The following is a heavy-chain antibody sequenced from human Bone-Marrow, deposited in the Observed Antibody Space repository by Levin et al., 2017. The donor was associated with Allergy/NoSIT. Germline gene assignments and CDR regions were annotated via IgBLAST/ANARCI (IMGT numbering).Heavy chain of an antibody. V-gene: IGHV3-33*01. Sequence: GGSLRLSCEASHFTFSSYAFHWVRQVPGKGLQWVAVIWADGTTTYYVDSVKGRFTISRDISRNTLFLQMNSLRDDDTAVYFCARDAGHYSLTIDFWGQGTLVTVSS. CDR3: ARDAGHYSLTIDF. J-gene: IGHJ4*02. D-gene: IGHD2-15*01. CDR1: HFTFSSYA. CDR2: IWADGTTT.